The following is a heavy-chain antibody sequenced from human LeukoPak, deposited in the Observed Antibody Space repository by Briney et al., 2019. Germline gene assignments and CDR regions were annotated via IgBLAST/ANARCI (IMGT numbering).Heavy chain of an antibody. CDR2: IYYSGST. D-gene: IGHD3-9*01. Sequence: SETLSLTCTVSGGSISSGGYYWSWIRKHPGKGLEWIGYIYYSGSTYYNPSLKSRLTISVDTSKNQFSLKLSSVTAADTAVYYCARLPYYDILTGYYKGYYYYGMDVWGQGTTVTVSS. J-gene: IGHJ6*02. V-gene: IGHV4-31*03. CDR3: ARLPYYDILTGYYKGYYYYGMDV. CDR1: GGSISSGGYY.